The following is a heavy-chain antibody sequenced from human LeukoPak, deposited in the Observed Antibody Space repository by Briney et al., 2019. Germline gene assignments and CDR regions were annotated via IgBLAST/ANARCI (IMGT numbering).Heavy chain of an antibody. Sequence: GGSLRLSCAASGFTFSSYAMSWVRQAPGKGLEWVSAVSGSGGSTYYADSVKGRFTISRDNSKNTLYMQMNSLRAEDTAVYYCAKDPYCGGDCYSLSPFDPWRQGTLVTVSS. CDR3: AKDPYCGGDCYSLSPFDP. D-gene: IGHD2-21*01. CDR2: VSGSGGST. V-gene: IGHV3-23*01. J-gene: IGHJ5*02. CDR1: GFTFSSYA.